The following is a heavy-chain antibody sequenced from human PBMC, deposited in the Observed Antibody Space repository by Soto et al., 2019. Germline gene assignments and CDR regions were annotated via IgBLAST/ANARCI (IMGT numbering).Heavy chain of an antibody. CDR2: IWYDGSNK. CDR1: GFTFSSYG. V-gene: IGHV3-33*08. D-gene: IGHD3-16*01. Sequence: VQLVESGGGLVQPGGSLRLSCAASGFTFSSYGMHWVRQAPGKGLEWVAVIWYDGSNKYYADSVKGRFTISRDNSKNTLYLQMNSLRAEDTAVYYCARDFEGGGYGMDVWGQGTTVTVSS. J-gene: IGHJ6*02. CDR3: ARDFEGGGYGMDV.